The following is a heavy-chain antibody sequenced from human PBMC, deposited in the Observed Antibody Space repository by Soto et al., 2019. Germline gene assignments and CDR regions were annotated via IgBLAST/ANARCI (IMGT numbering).Heavy chain of an antibody. D-gene: IGHD1-26*01. CDR2: MNPNSGNK. CDR1: GYTFTSYD. CDR3: ARGPPGVLPYYYYCMDG. J-gene: IGHJ6*02. V-gene: IGHV1-8*01. Sequence: ASVKVSCKASGYTFTSYDINWVRQATGRGLEGMGWMNPNSGNKGYAQKFQGRVTMTRNTYISTAYIELSSLRSEDTAVYYCARGPPGVLPYYYYCMDGWGQGTPVTVSS.